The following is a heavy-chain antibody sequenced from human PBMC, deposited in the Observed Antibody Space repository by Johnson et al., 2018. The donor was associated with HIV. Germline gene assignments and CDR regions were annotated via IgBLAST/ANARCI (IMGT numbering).Heavy chain of an antibody. D-gene: IGHD7-27*01. CDR2: ISYDGSNK. Sequence: QVQLVESGGGLVQPGGSLRLSCAASGFTFSSYAMHWVRQAPGKGLEWVAVISYDGSNKYYADSVKGRFTISRDNAKNFLYLQMNSLRAEDTALYYCARDTGAPGWDTFDIWGQGTMVTVSS. CDR1: GFTFSSYA. V-gene: IGHV3-30*04. J-gene: IGHJ3*02. CDR3: ARDTGAPGWDTFDI.